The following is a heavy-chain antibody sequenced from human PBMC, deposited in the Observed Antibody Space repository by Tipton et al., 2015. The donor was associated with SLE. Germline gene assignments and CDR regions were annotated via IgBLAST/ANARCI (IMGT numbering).Heavy chain of an antibody. J-gene: IGHJ5*02. V-gene: IGHV4-39*02. D-gene: IGHD3-3*01. Sequence: TLSLTCSVSGGSISGSSYYWGWVRQPPGKGLEWIGSIDYSGTTSYNPSLGSRVTISVDTSKNQFSLRLSSVTAADTAVHYCAKVTVSGVAIFGYNWFDPWGQGTLVTVAS. CDR2: IDYSGTT. CDR1: GGSISGSSYY. CDR3: AKVTVSGVAIFGYNWFDP.